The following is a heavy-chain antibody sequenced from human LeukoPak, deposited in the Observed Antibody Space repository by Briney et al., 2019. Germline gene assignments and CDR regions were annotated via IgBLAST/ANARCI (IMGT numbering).Heavy chain of an antibody. Sequence: PGGSLRLSCAASGFTFSSYWMHWVRQAPGKGLVWVSRINSDGSRTTYADSVKGRFTISRDNAKNTLYLQMNSLRAEDTAVYYYARDLAMADYFDYWGQGTLVTVSS. J-gene: IGHJ4*02. CDR3: ARDLAMADYFDY. CDR2: INSDGSRT. V-gene: IGHV3-74*01. D-gene: IGHD5-18*01. CDR1: GFTFSSYW.